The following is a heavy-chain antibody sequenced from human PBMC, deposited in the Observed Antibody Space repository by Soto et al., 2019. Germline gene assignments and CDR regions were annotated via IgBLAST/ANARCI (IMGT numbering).Heavy chain of an antibody. D-gene: IGHD3-3*01. J-gene: IGHJ6*02. CDR1: GYTFTSYY. CDR2: INPSGGST. CDR3: ARVKCDFWGGCSLYYYYGMDV. V-gene: IGHV1-46*01. Sequence: ASVKVSCKASGYTFTSYYMHWVRQAPGQGLEWLGIINPSGGSTSYAQKFQGRVTMTRDTSTSTAYMELSSLRSEDTAVYYCARVKCDFWGGCSLYYYYGMDVWGQGTTVTVSS.